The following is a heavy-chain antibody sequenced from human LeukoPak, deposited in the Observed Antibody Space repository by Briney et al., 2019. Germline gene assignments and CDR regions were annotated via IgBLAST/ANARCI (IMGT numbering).Heavy chain of an antibody. CDR1: GFTFSNYW. CDR3: ARALDSSSSRYQAFEY. V-gene: IGHV3-7*01. D-gene: IGHD2-2*01. CDR2: IKQDGSEK. J-gene: IGHJ4*02. Sequence: GGSLRLSCAASGFTFSNYWMSWVRQAPGKGLEWVANIKQDGSEKYYVDSVKGRFTTSRDNAKNSLYLQMNSLIAEDTAVYYCARALDSSSSRYQAFEYWGQGTLVTVSS.